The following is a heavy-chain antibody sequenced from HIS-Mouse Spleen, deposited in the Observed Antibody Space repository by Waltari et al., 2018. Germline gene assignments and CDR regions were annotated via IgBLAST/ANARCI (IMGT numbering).Heavy chain of an antibody. V-gene: IGHV4-34*01. D-gene: IGHD2-15*01. CDR3: ARPGYCSGGSCYYSGAFDI. Sequence: QVQLQQWGAGLLKPSETLSLTCAVYGGSFRGYYWSWIRQPPGKGLEWIGEINHSGSTNYNPSLKSRVTISVDTSKNQFSLKLSSVTAADTAVYYCARPGYCSGGSCYYSGAFDIWGQGTMVTVSS. CDR1: GGSFRGYY. J-gene: IGHJ3*02. CDR2: INHSGST.